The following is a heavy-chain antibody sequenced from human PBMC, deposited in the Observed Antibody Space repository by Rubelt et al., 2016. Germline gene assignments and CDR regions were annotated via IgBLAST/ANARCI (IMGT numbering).Heavy chain of an antibody. CDR3: ARRRAYGGNLDY. CDR2: IYYSGST. V-gene: IGHV4-59*12. Sequence: QVQLQESGPGLVKPSETLSLTCTVSGGSISSYYWSWIRQPPGKGLEWIGYIYYSGSTNYNPSLKSRVTISVDTYKNQFSLKLSSVTAADTAVYYCARRRAYGGNLDYWGQGTLVTVSS. J-gene: IGHJ4*02. CDR1: GGSISSYY. D-gene: IGHD4-23*01.